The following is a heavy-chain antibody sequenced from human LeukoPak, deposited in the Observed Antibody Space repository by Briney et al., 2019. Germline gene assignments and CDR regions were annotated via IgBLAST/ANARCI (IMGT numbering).Heavy chain of an antibody. CDR1: GGTIRSYY. J-gene: IGHJ3*02. Sequence: TDTLSLTCTASGGTIRSYYWNWIRQPPGQGPDWIGYIYYSRSTNYNPSLNLRVTIPVDTSKNHFSLKLSSVTAADTAVYYCARELPVPVNAFDIWGQGTMVTVSS. CDR2: IYYSRST. D-gene: IGHD1-26*01. CDR3: ARELPVPVNAFDI. V-gene: IGHV4-59*07.